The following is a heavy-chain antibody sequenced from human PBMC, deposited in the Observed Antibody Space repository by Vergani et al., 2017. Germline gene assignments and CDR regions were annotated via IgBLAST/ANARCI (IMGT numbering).Heavy chain of an antibody. V-gene: IGHV3-49*04. CDR3: TRARLNDSYSYFDY. CDR2: IWSKPYGGTT. J-gene: IGHJ4*02. Sequence: EVHLVESGGGLVQPGRSLRLSCSGSGFTLGDYAMICVRQAPGKGLEWVAFIWSKPYGGTTEYAASVKGRFTISKDDSNSFAYLQMSSLKNEDTAVYYCTRARLNDSYSYFDYWGQGTLVTVSP. CDR1: GFTLGDYA. D-gene: IGHD3-10*01.